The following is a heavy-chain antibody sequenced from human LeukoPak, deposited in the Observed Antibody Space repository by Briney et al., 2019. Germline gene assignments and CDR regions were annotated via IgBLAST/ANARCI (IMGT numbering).Heavy chain of an antibody. CDR3: ARDQVGGAVDY. V-gene: IGHV3-30-3*01. D-gene: IGHD6-13*01. Sequence: GRSLRLSCAASGFTFSTYAMHWVRQAPGKRLEWVAVISDSGTKKYYAYSVKRRFTLSRDNYKNMLYLQMNSLRVEDTAVYYCARDQVGGAVDYWGQGTLVTVSS. CDR2: ISDSGTKK. CDR1: GFTFSTYA. J-gene: IGHJ4*02.